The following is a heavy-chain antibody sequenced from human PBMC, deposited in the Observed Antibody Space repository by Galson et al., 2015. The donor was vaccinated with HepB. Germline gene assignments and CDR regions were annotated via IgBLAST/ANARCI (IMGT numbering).Heavy chain of an antibody. CDR1: GYTFIGYS. J-gene: IGHJ6*02. V-gene: IGHV1-2*06. Sequence: SVKVSCKASGYTFIGYSIHWVRLAPGHGLEWMGRINPNSGGTNYAQKFQGRVTMTRDTSITTVYMELSTLRSDDTAIYYCARDRRTSYYASRSAFGMDVWGQGTTVTVSS. CDR3: ARDRRTSYYASRSAFGMDV. CDR2: INPNSGGT. D-gene: IGHD3-10*01.